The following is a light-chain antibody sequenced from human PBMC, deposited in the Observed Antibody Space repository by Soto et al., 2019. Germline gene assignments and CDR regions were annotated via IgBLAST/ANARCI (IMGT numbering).Light chain of an antibody. CDR3: CSFAGRAVR. Sequence: QSALTQPRSVSGSPGQSVTISCTETSSDIGGYNFVSWYQQHPGKAPKLMIYDVYKRPSGVPDRFSGSKSGNTASLIISGLQAEDAANYYCCSFAGRAVRFGGGTKLTVL. CDR2: DVY. V-gene: IGLV2-11*01. CDR1: SSDIGGYNF. J-gene: IGLJ2*01.